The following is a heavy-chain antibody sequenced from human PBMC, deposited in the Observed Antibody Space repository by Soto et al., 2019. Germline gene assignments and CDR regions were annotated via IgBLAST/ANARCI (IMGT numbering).Heavy chain of an antibody. CDR3: AGDRNVNDILTGYYVN. CDR1: GFTFSSYA. J-gene: IGHJ4*02. V-gene: IGHV3-30*04. CDR2: ISYDGSNK. Sequence: GGSLRLSCAASGFTFSSYAMHWVRQAPGKGLEWVAVISYDGSNKYYADSVKGRFTISRDNSKNTLYLQMNSLRAEDTAVYYCAGDRNVNDILTGYYVNWGQGTLVTVSS. D-gene: IGHD3-9*01.